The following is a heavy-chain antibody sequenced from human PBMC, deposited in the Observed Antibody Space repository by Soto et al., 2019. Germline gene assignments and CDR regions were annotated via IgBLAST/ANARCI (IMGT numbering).Heavy chain of an antibody. Sequence: GGSLRLSCAASGFTFSSYGMHWVRQAPGKGLEWVAVISYDGSNKYYADSVKGRFTISRDNSKNTLYLQMNSLRAEDTAVYYCAKERSLIGINYDVWSGYPKTDGMDVCGQGSTVTVSS. CDR2: ISYDGSNK. D-gene: IGHD3-3*01. J-gene: IGHJ6*02. V-gene: IGHV3-30*18. CDR1: GFTFSSYG. CDR3: AKERSLIGINYDVWSGYPKTDGMDV.